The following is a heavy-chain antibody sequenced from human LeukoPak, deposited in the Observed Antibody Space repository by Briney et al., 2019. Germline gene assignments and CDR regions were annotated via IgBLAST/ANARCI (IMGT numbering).Heavy chain of an antibody. Sequence: PSETLSLTCAVYGGSFSGYYWSWIRQPPGKGLEWIGEINHSGSTNYNPSLKSRVTISVDTSKNQFSLKLSSVTAADTAVYYCARGPGLEQVDYWGQGTLVTVSS. CDR1: GGSFSGYY. V-gene: IGHV4-34*01. J-gene: IGHJ4*02. CDR2: INHSGST. CDR3: ARGPGLEQVDY.